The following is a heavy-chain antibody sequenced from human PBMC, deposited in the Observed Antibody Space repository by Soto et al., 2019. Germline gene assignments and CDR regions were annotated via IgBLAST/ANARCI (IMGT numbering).Heavy chain of an antibody. CDR1: GFTFSSYG. CDR3: AKGAANWPFDY. Sequence: GGSLRLSCAASGFTFSSYGMHWVRQAPGKGLEWVAVISYDGSNKYYADSVKGRFTISRDNSKNTLYLQMNSLRAEDTAVYYCAKGAANWPFDYWGQGTLVTVSS. J-gene: IGHJ4*02. CDR2: ISYDGSNK. V-gene: IGHV3-30*18. D-gene: IGHD7-27*01.